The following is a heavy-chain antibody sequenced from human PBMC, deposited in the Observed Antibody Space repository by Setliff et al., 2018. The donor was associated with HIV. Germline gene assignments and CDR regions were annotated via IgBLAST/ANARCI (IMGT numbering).Heavy chain of an antibody. D-gene: IGHD3-10*01. CDR2: MHYAGTT. J-gene: IGHJ4*02. CDR3: ARMNYGSGLASYFDY. CDR1: GDSLTSGYY. Sequence: KTSETLSLTCNVSGDSLTSGYYWAWIRQPPGKGLEWIASMHYAGTTEYNPSLKSRLTMSLDTSRNHFSLNLKSVTAADTAVYFCARMNYGSGLASYFDYWGQGTLVTVSS. V-gene: IGHV4-38-2*02.